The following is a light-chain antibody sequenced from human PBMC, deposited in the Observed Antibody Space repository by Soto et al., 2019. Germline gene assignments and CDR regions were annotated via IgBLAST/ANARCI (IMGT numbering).Light chain of an antibody. CDR3: QQYDSSPWT. CDR1: QSVSSNY. J-gene: IGKJ1*01. Sequence: ESVLTQSPGTLFLSPGERATLSCRASQSVSSNYLSWYQQKPGQPPRLLIYSASRRVTGIPDRFSGSGSGTDFTLTISRLEPEDFAVYYCQQYDSSPWTFGQGTKVEIK. V-gene: IGKV3-20*01. CDR2: SAS.